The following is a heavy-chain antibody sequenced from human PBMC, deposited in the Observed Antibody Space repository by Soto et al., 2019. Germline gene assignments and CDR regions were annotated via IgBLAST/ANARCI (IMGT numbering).Heavy chain of an antibody. D-gene: IGHD6-6*01. Sequence: PGGSLRLSCAASGFTFSSYSMNWVRQAPGKGLEWVSSISSSSYIYYTDSVKGRFTISRDNAKNSLYLQMNSLRAEDTAVYYCARGRAARPTPIDYWGQGTLVTVSS. J-gene: IGHJ4*02. CDR3: ARGRAARPTPIDY. CDR2: ISSSSYI. V-gene: IGHV3-21*01. CDR1: GFTFSSYS.